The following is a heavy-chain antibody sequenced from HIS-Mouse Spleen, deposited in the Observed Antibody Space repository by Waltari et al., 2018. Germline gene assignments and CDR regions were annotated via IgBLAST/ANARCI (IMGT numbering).Heavy chain of an antibody. CDR3: ASTVAAAGMPFDY. Sequence: QLQLQESGPGLVKPSETLSLTCTVSGGSISSYYWSWIRQPPGKGLEWIGYSYYSGSTNYNPSLKSRVTISVDTSKNQFSLKLSSVTAADTAVYYCASTVAAAGMPFDYWGQGTLVTVSS. J-gene: IGHJ4*02. CDR2: SYYSGST. CDR1: GGSISSYY. V-gene: IGHV4-59*01. D-gene: IGHD6-13*01.